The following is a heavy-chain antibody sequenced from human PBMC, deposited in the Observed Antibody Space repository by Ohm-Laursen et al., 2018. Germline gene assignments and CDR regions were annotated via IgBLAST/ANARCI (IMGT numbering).Heavy chain of an antibody. CDR2: ISSSSSYI. D-gene: IGHD2-15*01. Sequence: GSLRLSCAATGFTFSSYSMNWVRQAPGKGLEWVSSISSSSSYIYYADSVKGRFTISRDNAKNSLYLQMNSLRAEDTAVYYCARDSGYCSGGSCYWYAFDIWGQGTMVTVSS. CDR1: GFTFSSYS. V-gene: IGHV3-21*01. CDR3: ARDSGYCSGGSCYWYAFDI. J-gene: IGHJ3*02.